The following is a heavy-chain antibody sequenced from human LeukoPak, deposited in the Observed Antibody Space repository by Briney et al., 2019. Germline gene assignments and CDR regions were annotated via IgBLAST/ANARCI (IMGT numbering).Heavy chain of an antibody. CDR3: ARAGIAAAGEYFQH. CDR1: GFTVSSNY. V-gene: IGHV3-53*01. J-gene: IGHJ1*01. CDR2: IYSGGST. D-gene: IGHD6-13*01. Sequence: PGGSLRLSCAASGFTVSSNYMSWVRQAPGKGLEWVSVIYSGGSTYYADSVKGRFTISRDNSKNTLYLQMNSLRAEDTAVYYCARAGIAAAGEYFQHWGQGTLVTVSS.